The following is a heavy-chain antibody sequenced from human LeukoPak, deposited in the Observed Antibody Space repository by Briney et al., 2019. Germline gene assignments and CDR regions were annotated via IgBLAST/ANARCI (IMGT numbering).Heavy chain of an antibody. Sequence: GSLRLSCAASGFTFSSYSMNWVRLAPGKGLEWVSYIGAAGSTIYYADSVKGRFTISRDNAKNSLFLQMNSPRAEDTAVYYCARDSSTYAGPPDYWGQGTLVTVSS. CDR3: ARDSSTYAGPPDY. CDR1: GFTFSSYS. CDR2: IGAAGSTI. J-gene: IGHJ4*02. D-gene: IGHD2-2*01. V-gene: IGHV3-48*01.